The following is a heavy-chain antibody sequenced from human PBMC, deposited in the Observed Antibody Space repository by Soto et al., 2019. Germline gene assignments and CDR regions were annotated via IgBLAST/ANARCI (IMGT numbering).Heavy chain of an antibody. CDR3: ARLHGYSRGWYDY. CDR2: ISTFNGNA. V-gene: IGHV1-18*04. J-gene: IGHJ4*02. D-gene: IGHD6-19*01. CDR1: GYTFSSNG. Sequence: QVQLVQSGAEVKKPGASVKVSCKASGYTFSSNGVSWVRQAPGQGLEWMGWISTFNGNAHYAQKFQGRVTMTTDTSTNTAYRELTSLSSDDTAVYYCARLHGYSRGWYDYWGQGTLVTVSS.